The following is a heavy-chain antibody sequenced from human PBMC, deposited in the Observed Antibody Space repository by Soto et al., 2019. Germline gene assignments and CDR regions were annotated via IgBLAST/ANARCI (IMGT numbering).Heavy chain of an antibody. V-gene: IGHV3-30*18. Sequence: GGSVRLSCAASGFTFSSYGMHWVRQAPGKGLEWVAVISYDGSNKYYADSVKGRFTISRDNSKNTLYLQMNSLRAEDTAVYYCAKGGLGDCSSTSCSVLGYYGMDVCGAATTVTVSS. CDR1: GFTFSSYG. D-gene: IGHD2-2*01. CDR2: ISYDGSNK. J-gene: IGHJ6*04. CDR3: AKGGLGDCSSTSCSVLGYYGMDV.